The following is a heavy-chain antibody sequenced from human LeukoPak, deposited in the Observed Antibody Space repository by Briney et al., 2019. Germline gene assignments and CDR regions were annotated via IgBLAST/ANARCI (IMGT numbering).Heavy chain of an antibody. J-gene: IGHJ3*02. CDR1: GGSISSGDYY. CDR2: IYYSGST. Sequence: SETLSLTCTVSGGSISSGDYYWAWIRQPPGRGLEWIGSIYYSGSTNYNPSLKSRVTISVDTSKNQFSLKLSSVTAADTAVYYCARGYYDFWSGTTVNAFDIWGQGTMVTVSS. CDR3: ARGYYDFWSGTTVNAFDI. V-gene: IGHV4-39*07. D-gene: IGHD3-3*01.